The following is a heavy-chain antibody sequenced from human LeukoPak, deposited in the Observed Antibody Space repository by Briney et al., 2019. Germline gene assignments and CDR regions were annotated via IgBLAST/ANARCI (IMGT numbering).Heavy chain of an antibody. CDR1: GYTFTSYG. V-gene: IGHV1-69*05. J-gene: IGHJ6*03. CDR3: ARAPGTDTPYYYYMDV. Sequence: GASVKVSCKASGYTFTSYGISWVRQAPGQGLEWVGGIIPIFGTANYAQKFQGRVTITTDESTSTAYMELSSLRSEDTAVYYCARAPGTDTPYYYYMDVWGKGTTVTVSS. CDR2: IIPIFGTA. D-gene: IGHD3/OR15-3a*01.